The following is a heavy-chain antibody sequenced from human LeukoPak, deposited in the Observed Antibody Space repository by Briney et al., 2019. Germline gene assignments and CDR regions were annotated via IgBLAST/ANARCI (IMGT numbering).Heavy chain of an antibody. V-gene: IGHV1-18*01. Sequence: IXWXXXXPGQGLEWMGWISAYNGNTNYAQKLQGRVTITTDTSTSTAYMELRRRRSDDTAVYYCARGGPREDYDFWSGYLSNNWFDPWGQGTLVTVSS. CDR2: ISAYNGNT. CDR3: ARGGPREDYDFWSGYLSNNWFDP. D-gene: IGHD3-3*01. J-gene: IGHJ5*02.